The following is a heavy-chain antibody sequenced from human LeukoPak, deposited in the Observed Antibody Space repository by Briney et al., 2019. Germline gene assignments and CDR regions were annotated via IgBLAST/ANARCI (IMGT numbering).Heavy chain of an antibody. CDR3: AKDKITYSSGWYGRVLDY. CDR2: ISYDGSNK. Sequence: PGRSLRLSCAASGFTFSSYGMHWVRQAPGKGLEWVAVISYDGSNKYYADSVKGRFTISRDNSKNTLYLQMNSLRAEDTAVYYCAKDKITYSSGWYGRVLDYWGQGTLVTVSS. D-gene: IGHD6-19*01. CDR1: GFTFSSYG. J-gene: IGHJ4*02. V-gene: IGHV3-30*18.